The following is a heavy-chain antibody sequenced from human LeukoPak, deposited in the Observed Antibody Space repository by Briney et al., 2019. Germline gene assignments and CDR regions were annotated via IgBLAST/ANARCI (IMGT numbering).Heavy chain of an antibody. CDR3: ARIIASMTTVTHDAFDI. D-gene: IGHD4-17*01. V-gene: IGHV1-69*13. Sequence: GASVKVSCKASGGTFSSYAISWVRQAPGQGLEWMGGIIPIFGTANYAQKFQGRVTITADESTSTAYMELSSLRSEDTAVYYCARIIASMTTVTHDAFDIWGQGTMVTVSS. J-gene: IGHJ3*02. CDR2: IIPIFGTA. CDR1: GGTFSSYA.